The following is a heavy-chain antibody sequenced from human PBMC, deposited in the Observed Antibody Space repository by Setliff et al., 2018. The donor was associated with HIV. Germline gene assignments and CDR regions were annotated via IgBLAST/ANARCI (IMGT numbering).Heavy chain of an antibody. CDR1: GFTVGDYA. CDR3: TRDKGYAFDI. J-gene: IGHJ3*02. CDR2: IRSKAYGGTT. V-gene: IGHV3-49*04. D-gene: IGHD5-18*01. Sequence: PGGSLRLSCTASGFTVGDYAMSWVRQAPGKGLEWVGFIRSKAYGGTTEYAASVKDRFTVSRDDSKSIAYLQINSLKTEDTDVYYCTRDKGYAFDIWGQGTMVTVSS.